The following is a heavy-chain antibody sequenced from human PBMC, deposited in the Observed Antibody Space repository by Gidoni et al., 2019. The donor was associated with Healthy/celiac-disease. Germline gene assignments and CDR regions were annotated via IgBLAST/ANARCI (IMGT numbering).Heavy chain of an antibody. CDR2: ISSSSSYI. V-gene: IGHV3-21*01. CDR3: ARDKSLGY. Sequence: EVHLVESGGGLVKPGGSLRLSCAASGCTFSSYSLNWVRQAPGTGLEWVSSISSSSSYIYYADSVKGRFTISRDNAKNSLYLQMNSLRAEDTAVYYRARDKSLGYWGQGTLVTVSS. CDR1: GCTFSSYS. J-gene: IGHJ4*02.